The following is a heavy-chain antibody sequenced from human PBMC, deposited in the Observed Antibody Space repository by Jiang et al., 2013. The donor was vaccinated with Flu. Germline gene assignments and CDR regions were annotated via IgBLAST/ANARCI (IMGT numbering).Heavy chain of an antibody. CDR2: TYYRSKWYN. D-gene: IGHD4-17*01. Sequence: QTLSLTCAISGDSVSSNSAAWNWIRQSPSRGLEWLGRTYYRSKWYNDYAVSVKSRITINPDTSKNQFSLQLNSVTPEDTAVYYCARDLYGTLGGLYYYYYGMDVWGQGTTVTVSS. J-gene: IGHJ6*02. CDR1: GDSVSSNSAA. CDR3: ARDLYGTLGGLYYYYYGMDV. V-gene: IGHV6-1*01.